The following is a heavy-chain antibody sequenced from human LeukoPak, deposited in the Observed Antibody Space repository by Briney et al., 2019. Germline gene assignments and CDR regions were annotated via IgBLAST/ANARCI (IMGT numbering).Heavy chain of an antibody. CDR1: GGSISSYY. D-gene: IGHD6-13*01. V-gene: IGHV4-4*07. CDR2: MYTSGST. J-gene: IGHJ4*02. CDR3: ARAPGYSSSWYYFDY. Sequence: PSETLSLTCTVSGGSISSYYWSWIRQPAGKVLEWLGRMYTSGSTNYNPSLKSRVTMSVDTSKNQFSLKLSSVTAADTAVYYCARAPGYSSSWYYFDYWGQGTLVTVSS.